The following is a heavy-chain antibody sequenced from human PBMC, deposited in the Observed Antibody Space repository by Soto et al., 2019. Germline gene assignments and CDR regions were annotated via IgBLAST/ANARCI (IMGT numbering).Heavy chain of an antibody. V-gene: IGHV3-73*01. D-gene: IGHD3-16*01. CDR2: IRSKANSYAT. J-gene: IGHJ6*02. CDR1: GFTFSGSA. CDR3: ISPIGGDYVHYYYYGMDV. Sequence: SGGSLRLSCAASGFTFSGSAMHWVRQASGKGLEWVGRIRSKANSYATAYAASVKGRFTISRDDSKNTAYLQMNSLKTEDTAVFFFISPIGGDYVHYYYYGMDVWGQGTRVTVP.